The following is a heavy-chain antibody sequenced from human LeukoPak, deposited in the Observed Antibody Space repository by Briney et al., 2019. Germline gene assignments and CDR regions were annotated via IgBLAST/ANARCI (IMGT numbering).Heavy chain of an antibody. CDR2: IKQDGSEK. J-gene: IGHJ6*03. V-gene: IGHV3-7*03. D-gene: IGHD3-3*01. Sequence: QSGGSLRLSCAASGFTFSSYWMSWVRQAPGKGLEWVANIKQDGSEKYYVDSVKGRFTISRDNAKNSLYLQMNSLRAEDTAVYYCARLRTIFGVPTLYYYYYYMDVWGKGTTVTVSS. CDR3: ARLRTIFGVPTLYYYYYYMDV. CDR1: GFTFSSYW.